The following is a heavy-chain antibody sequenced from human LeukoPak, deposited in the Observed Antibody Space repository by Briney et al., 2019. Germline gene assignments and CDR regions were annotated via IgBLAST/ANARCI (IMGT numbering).Heavy chain of an antibody. V-gene: IGHV3-30*18. CDR2: ISYDGSNK. J-gene: IGHJ3*02. D-gene: IGHD2-2*01. CDR1: GFTFSSYG. CDR3: AKRMRYQLLKTSAFDI. Sequence: GGSLRLSCAASGFTFSSYGMHWVRQAPGKGLEWVAVISYDGSNKYYADSVKGRFTISRDNSKNTLYLQMNSLRAEDTAVYYCAKRMRYQLLKTSAFDIWGQGIMVTVSS.